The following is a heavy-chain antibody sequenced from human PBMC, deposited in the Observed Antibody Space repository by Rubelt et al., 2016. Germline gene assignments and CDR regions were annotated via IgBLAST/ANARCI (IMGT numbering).Heavy chain of an antibody. CDR3: ARDLYKGPRWLVAY. Sequence: APGQGLEWMGWINPNSGGTNYAQKFQGRVTMTRDTSISTAYMELSGLRSDDTAVYYCARDLYKGPRWLVAYWGQGTLVTVSS. V-gene: IGHV1-2*02. J-gene: IGHJ4*02. CDR2: INPNSGGT. D-gene: IGHD6-19*01.